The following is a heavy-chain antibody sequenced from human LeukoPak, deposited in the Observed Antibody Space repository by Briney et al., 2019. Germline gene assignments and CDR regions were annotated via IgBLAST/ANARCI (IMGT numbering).Heavy chain of an antibody. CDR2: IHSGGST. CDR3: ARDYCTSTSCNDY. Sequence: GGSLGLSCAASGFTVSSYYMSWVRQTPGKGLEWVSVIHSGGSTYYADSVKGRFTISRDNSKNTLYLQMNSLRAEDTAVYYCARDYCTSTSCNDYWGQGTLVTVSS. CDR1: GFTVSSYY. D-gene: IGHD2-2*01. V-gene: IGHV3-53*01. J-gene: IGHJ4*02.